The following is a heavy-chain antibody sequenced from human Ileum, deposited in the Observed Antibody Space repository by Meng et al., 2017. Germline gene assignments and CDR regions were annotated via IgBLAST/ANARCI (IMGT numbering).Heavy chain of an antibody. CDR3: ARDDCDGGCCLSY. CDR2: IWYHGRDK. Sequence: QVEPVGSGGDVVQPCRSLRLSCAASGFTFSSHGFHWVRQAPGKGLEWVAVIWYHGRDKLYGDSVKGRFSISRDDSKNTLYLEMNSLRVEDTAMYYCARDDCDGGCCLSYWGQGTLVTVSS. D-gene: IGHD2-21*02. CDR1: GFTFSSHG. V-gene: IGHV3-33*01. J-gene: IGHJ4*02.